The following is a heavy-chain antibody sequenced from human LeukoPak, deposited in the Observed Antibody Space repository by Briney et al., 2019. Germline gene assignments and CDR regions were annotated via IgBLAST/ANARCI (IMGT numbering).Heavy chain of an antibody. CDR1: GGSFGGYY. CDR2: INHSGST. J-gene: IGHJ6*03. V-gene: IGHV4-34*01. Sequence: SETLSLTCAVYGGSFGGYYWSWIRQPPGKGLEWIGEINHSGSTNYNPSLKSRVTISVDTSKYQFSLKLSSVTAADTAVYYCARGSTYYYYYYYMDVWGKGTTVTVSS. CDR3: ARGSTYYYYYYYMDV.